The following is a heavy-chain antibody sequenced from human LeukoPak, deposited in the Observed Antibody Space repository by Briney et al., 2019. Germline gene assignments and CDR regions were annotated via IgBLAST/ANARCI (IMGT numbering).Heavy chain of an antibody. CDR3: ARGTLSWDHYYYYSMDV. V-gene: IGHV1-69*06. D-gene: IGHD6-13*01. CDR1: GGTFSSYA. Sequence: ASVKVSCKASGGTFSSYAISWVRQAPGQGLEWMGGIIPIFGTANYAQKFQGRVTITADKSTSTAYMELSSLRSEDTAVYYCARGTLSWDHYYYYSMDVWGKGTTVTVSS. J-gene: IGHJ6*04. CDR2: IIPIFGTA.